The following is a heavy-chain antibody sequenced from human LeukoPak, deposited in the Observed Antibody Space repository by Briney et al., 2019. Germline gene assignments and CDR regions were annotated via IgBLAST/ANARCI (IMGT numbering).Heavy chain of an antibody. J-gene: IGHJ4*02. CDR2: ISSSGSTI. Sequence: GGSLRLSCAASGFTFSSYEMNWVRQAPGKWLECVSYISSSGSTIYYADSVKGRFTISRDNAKNSLYLQMNSLRAEDTAVYYCARFDGSGSSFDYWGQGTLVTVSS. CDR3: ARFDGSGSSFDY. CDR1: GFTFSSYE. D-gene: IGHD3-10*01. V-gene: IGHV3-48*03.